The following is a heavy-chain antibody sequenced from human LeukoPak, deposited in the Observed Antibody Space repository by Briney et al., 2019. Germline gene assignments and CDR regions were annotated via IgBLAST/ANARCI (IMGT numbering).Heavy chain of an antibody. CDR3: ARDLRMPYYYYYMDV. CDR2: ISDDETYK. Sequence: GGSLRLSCAASGFTFNSYSMHWVRQALGKGLEWVTAISDDETYKFYADSVKGRFTISRDNAKNTLYLQMNSLRAEDTAVYYCARDLRMPYYYYYMDVWGKGTTVTISS. J-gene: IGHJ6*03. CDR1: GFTFNSYS. V-gene: IGHV3-30-3*01. D-gene: IGHD2-15*01.